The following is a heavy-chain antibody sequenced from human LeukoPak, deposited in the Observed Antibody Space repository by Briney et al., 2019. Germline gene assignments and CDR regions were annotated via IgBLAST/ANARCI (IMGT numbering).Heavy chain of an antibody. V-gene: IGHV3-23*01. D-gene: IGHD2-2*01. CDR3: AKRARRVVVPAANTPWGYFDY. Sequence: GGSLRLSCAASGFTFSSYAMSWVRQAPGKGLEWVSAISGSGGSTYYADSVKGRFTISRDNSKNTLYLQMNSLRAEDTAVYYCAKRARRVVVPAANTPWGYFDYWGQGTLVTVSS. CDR1: GFTFSSYA. J-gene: IGHJ4*02. CDR2: ISGSGGST.